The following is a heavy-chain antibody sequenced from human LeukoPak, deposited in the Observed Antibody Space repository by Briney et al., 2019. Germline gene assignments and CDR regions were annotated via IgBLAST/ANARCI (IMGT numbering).Heavy chain of an antibody. V-gene: IGHV5-51*01. CDR3: ARHGRRRLLWFGESKGMGV. J-gene: IGHJ6*02. Sequence: GESLKISCKGSGYSFTSYWIGWVRQMPGKGLEWMGIIYPGDSDTRYSPSFQGQVTISADKSISTAYLQWSSLKASDTAMYYCARHGRRRLLWFGESKGMGVWGQGTTVTVSS. D-gene: IGHD3-10*01. CDR2: IYPGDSDT. CDR1: GYSFTSYW.